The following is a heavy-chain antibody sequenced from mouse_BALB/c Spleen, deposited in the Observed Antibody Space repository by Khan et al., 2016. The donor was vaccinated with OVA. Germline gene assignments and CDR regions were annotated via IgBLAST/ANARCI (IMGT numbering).Heavy chain of an antibody. J-gene: IGHJ4*01. CDR2: INTYTGEP. Sequence: QIQLVQSGPELKKPGETVKISCKASGYTFTNYGMNWVKQSPGKALKWMGWINTYTGEPTYADDFKGRFAFSLETSASTAYLQINNLKHEDTATYFCARPSYFSYTLDHWGQGTSVTVSS. CDR3: ARPSYFSYTLDH. D-gene: IGHD2-10*01. V-gene: IGHV9-3-1*01. CDR1: GYTFTNYG.